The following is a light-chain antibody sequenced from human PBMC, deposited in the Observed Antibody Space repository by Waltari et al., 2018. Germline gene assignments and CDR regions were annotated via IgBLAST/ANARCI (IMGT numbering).Light chain of an antibody. CDR1: QDVSSSN. CDR3: QQYVRSLFT. CDR2: GAS. J-gene: IGKJ3*01. Sequence: EIVLTQSPGTLSLSPGERATISCRASQDVSSSNLAWYQQKPGQAPRLLIYGASSRATGIPDRFSGSGSGTDFTLTISSLEPEDFAVYYCQQYVRSLFTFGPGTKVDIK. V-gene: IGKV3-20*01.